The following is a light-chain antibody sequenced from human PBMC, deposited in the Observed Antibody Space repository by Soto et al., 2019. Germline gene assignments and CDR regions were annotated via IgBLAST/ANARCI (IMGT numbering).Light chain of an antibody. CDR2: DAS. V-gene: IGKV3-11*01. CDR3: QQRSNWPPLFT. CDR1: QSVSSY. J-gene: IGKJ3*01. Sequence: ESVLTQSPATLSLSPGERATLSCRASQSVSSYLAWYQQKPGQAPRLLIYDASNRATGIPARFSGSGSGTEFTLTISSLEPEDFAVYYCQQRSNWPPLFTFGPGTKVDIK.